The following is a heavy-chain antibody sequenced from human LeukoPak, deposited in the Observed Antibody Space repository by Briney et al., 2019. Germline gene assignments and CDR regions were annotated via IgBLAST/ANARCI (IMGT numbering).Heavy chain of an antibody. CDR2: ISGSGDTA. J-gene: IGHJ4*02. CDR3: TRTGVARSTFYFDY. CDR1: GFTFRNYE. V-gene: IGHV3-48*03. D-gene: IGHD2/OR15-2a*01. Sequence: PGGSLRLSCVVSGFTFRNYEMNWVRQAPGKGLEWVSDISGSGDTAYYADSVKGRFTISRDDANNSLYLQVNSLRAEDTAIYYCTRTGVARSTFYFDYWGQGDLVTVSS.